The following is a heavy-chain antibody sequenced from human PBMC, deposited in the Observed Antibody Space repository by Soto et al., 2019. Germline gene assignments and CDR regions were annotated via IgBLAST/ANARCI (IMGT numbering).Heavy chain of an antibody. Sequence: QVQLQESGPGLVKPSGTLYLTCVVSGGSISSSNWWNWVRQPLGKGLEWIGDIYHSGRTNYNPSLKSRVTISVDKSKNPFSVKRSAVTAADTAVYYCAGRRDGSGSLDYWGQGTLVTVSS. CDR2: IYHSGRT. CDR3: AGRRDGSGSLDY. J-gene: IGHJ4*02. D-gene: IGHD3-10*01. CDR1: GGSISSSNW. V-gene: IGHV4-4*02.